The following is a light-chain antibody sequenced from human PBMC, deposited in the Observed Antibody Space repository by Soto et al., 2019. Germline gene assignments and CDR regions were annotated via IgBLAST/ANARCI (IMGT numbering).Light chain of an antibody. CDR2: GAS. J-gene: IGKJ1*01. CDR3: QKYGSSPPWT. CDR1: QSVSSTY. Sequence: EIVLTQSPGTLSLSPGERATLSCRASQSVSSTYLAWYQQKPGQAPRLLIYGASRRATGIPDRFSGSGSGTDFTLTISRLEPEDFAVYYCQKYGSSPPWTFGQGTKVEIK. V-gene: IGKV3-20*01.